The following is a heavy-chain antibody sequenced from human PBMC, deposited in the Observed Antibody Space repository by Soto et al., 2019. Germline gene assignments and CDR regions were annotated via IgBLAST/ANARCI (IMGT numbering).Heavy chain of an antibody. CDR1: GGSVRSGNHF. V-gene: IGHV4-61*01. CDR3: ARGGEPLGYYGLDV. J-gene: IGHJ6*02. Sequence: QVQLQESGPGLLKASETLSLTCSVSGGSVRSGNHFWNWIRQPPGRGLEWLGYMYYTGVTNYNPSLKSRVSMSVDTSKDQFSLNLTSLTAADTAVYYCARGGEPLGYYGLDVGGQGTTVTVSS. CDR2: MYYTGVT.